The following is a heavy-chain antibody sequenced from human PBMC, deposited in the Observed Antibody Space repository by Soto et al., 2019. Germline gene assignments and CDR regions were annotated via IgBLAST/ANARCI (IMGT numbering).Heavy chain of an antibody. CDR2: ISSSSSYI. Sequence: PGGSLRLSCAASGFAFSSYSMNWFRQAPGKGLEWVSSISSSSSYIYYADSVKGRFTISRDNAKNSLYLQMNSLRAEDTAVYYCALTSAAAGTHFDYWGQGTLVTVSS. CDR1: GFAFSSYS. V-gene: IGHV3-21*01. D-gene: IGHD6-13*01. CDR3: ALTSAAAGTHFDY. J-gene: IGHJ4*02.